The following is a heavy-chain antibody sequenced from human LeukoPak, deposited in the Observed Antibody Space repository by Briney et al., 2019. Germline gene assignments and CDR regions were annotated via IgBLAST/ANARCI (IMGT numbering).Heavy chain of an antibody. CDR2: ISAYNGNT. D-gene: IGHD3-16*02. CDR3: ARDIGGLGELSLGY. CDR1: GYTFTSYG. Sequence: ASVKVSCKASGYTFTSYGISWVRQAPGQGLEWMGWISAYNGNTNYAQKLQGRVTMTTDISTSTAYMELRSLRSDDTAVYYCARDIGGLGELSLGYWGQGTLVTVSS. J-gene: IGHJ4*02. V-gene: IGHV1-18*01.